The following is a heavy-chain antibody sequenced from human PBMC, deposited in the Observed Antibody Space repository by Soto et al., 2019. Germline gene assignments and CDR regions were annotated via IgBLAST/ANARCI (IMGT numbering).Heavy chain of an antibody. CDR3: ARVIAALYSGYYYGMDV. V-gene: IGHV1-69*01. CDR2: IIPIFGTA. CDR1: GGTFSSYA. J-gene: IGHJ6*02. Sequence: QVQLVQSGAEVKNPGSSVKVSCKASGGTFSSYAISWVRQAPGQGLEWMGGIIPIFGTANYAQKFQGRVTITADESTSTAYMELSSLRSEDTAVYYCARVIAALYSGYYYGMDVWGQGTTVTVSS. D-gene: IGHD2-15*01.